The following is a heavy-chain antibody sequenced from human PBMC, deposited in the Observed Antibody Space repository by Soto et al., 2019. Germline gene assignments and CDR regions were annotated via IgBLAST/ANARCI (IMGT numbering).Heavy chain of an antibody. D-gene: IGHD3-3*01. J-gene: IGHJ4*02. CDR3: ARDSDFWSGYNDY. CDR2: INAGNGNT. CDR1: GYTFTSYA. V-gene: IGHV1-3*01. Sequence: ASVKVSCKASGYTFTSYAMHWVRQAPGQRLEWMGWINAGNGNTKYSQKFQGRDTITRDTSASTAYMELSSLRSEDTAVYYCARDSDFWSGYNDYWGQGTLVTVSS.